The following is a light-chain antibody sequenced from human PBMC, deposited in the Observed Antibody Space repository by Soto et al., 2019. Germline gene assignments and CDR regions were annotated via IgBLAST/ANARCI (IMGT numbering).Light chain of an antibody. CDR1: SSDVGAYNY. V-gene: IGLV2-14*01. J-gene: IGLJ1*01. CDR2: EVT. CDR3: SSYTRSSTHYV. Sequence: QSALTQPASVSGSPGQSITISCTGTSSDVGAYNYVCWYKQHPGKAPQLMIYEVTNRPSGVSDRFSGSKSGNTASLTISGLQAEDEADYYCSSYTRSSTHYVFGTGTKLTVL.